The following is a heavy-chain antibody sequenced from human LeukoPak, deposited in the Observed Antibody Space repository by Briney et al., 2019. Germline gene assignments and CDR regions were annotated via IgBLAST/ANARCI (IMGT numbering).Heavy chain of an antibody. D-gene: IGHD3-16*01. CDR1: GGSINNYY. CDR3: ARETSQKGAHYMDV. V-gene: IGHV4-59*01. Sequence: SETLSLTCAVSGGSINNYYWSWIRQPPGKGLEWIGYIYDSGSTDYNPSLQSRVTTSLDTSKNQFSLKLSSVTAVDTAVYYCARETSQKGAHYMDVWGKGTTVTISS. J-gene: IGHJ6*03. CDR2: IYDSGST.